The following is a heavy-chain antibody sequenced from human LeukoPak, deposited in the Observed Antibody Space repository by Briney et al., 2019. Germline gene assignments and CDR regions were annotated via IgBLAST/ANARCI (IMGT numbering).Heavy chain of an antibody. CDR1: GITLGSHG. CDR3: AKSASGSYGTFDY. CDR2: LWYDGVTK. D-gene: IGHD1-26*01. J-gene: IGHJ4*02. V-gene: IGHV3-33*06. Sequence: GGSLRLSCAASGITLGSHGMSWVRQAPGKGLEWVAVLWYDGVTKLHLESVEGRFTISRDDSKNTLYLQMNGLRADDTAVYYCAKSASGSYGTFDYWGQGTLVTVSS.